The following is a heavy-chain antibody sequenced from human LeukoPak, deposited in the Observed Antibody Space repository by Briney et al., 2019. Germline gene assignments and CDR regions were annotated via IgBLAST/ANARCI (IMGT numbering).Heavy chain of an antibody. CDR1: GGSFSGYY. V-gene: IGHV4-34*01. Sequence: PSETLSLTCAVYGGSFSGYYWSWIRQPPGKGLEWIGEINHSGSTNYNPSLKSRVTISVDTSKNQFSLKLSSVTAADTAVYYCARGAMAPDYWGQGTPVTVSS. CDR3: ARGAMAPDY. CDR2: INHSGST. J-gene: IGHJ4*02. D-gene: IGHD5-18*01.